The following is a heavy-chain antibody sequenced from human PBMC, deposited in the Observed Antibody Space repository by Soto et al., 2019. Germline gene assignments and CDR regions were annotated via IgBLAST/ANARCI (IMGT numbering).Heavy chain of an antibody. CDR2: IYYSGSS. J-gene: IGHJ6*03. CDR1: GGSITSSSYY. D-gene: IGHD2-2*01. CDR3: ARHIVVVPAATSWYYYYYMDV. Sequence: SETLSLTCTVSGGSITSSSYYWGWIRQPPGKGLEWIGSIYYSGSSNYNPSLESRVTISVDTSKNQFSLNLSSLTAADTAVYYCARHIVVVPAATSWYYYYYMDVWGKGTTVTVSS. V-gene: IGHV4-39*01.